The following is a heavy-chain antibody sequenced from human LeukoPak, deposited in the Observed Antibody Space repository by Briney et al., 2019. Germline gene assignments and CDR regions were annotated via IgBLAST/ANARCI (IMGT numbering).Heavy chain of an antibody. CDR2: ISWNSGSI. CDR3: ARVDYGDYGYYFDY. Sequence: GGSLRLSCAASGFTFDDYAMHWVRQAPGKGLEWVSGISWNSGSIGYADSVKGRFTISRDNAKNSLYLQMNSLRAEDTAVYYCARVDYGDYGYYFDYWGQGTLVTVSS. V-gene: IGHV3-9*01. CDR1: GFTFDDYA. J-gene: IGHJ4*02. D-gene: IGHD4-17*01.